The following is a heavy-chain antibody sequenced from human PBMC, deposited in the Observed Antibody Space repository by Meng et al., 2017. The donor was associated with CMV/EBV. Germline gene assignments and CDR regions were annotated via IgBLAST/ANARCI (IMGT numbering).Heavy chain of an antibody. Sequence: QVQLQESGPGLVKPSQPLSLTCTGSGGSISSGDCYWSWIRQPPGKGLEWIGYIYYSGSTYYNPSLKSRVTISVDTSKNQFSLKLSSVTAADTAVYYCARVYCSGGSCYGNWFDPWGQGTLVTVSS. V-gene: IGHV4-30-4*08. CDR1: GGSISSGDCY. CDR3: ARVYCSGGSCYGNWFDP. J-gene: IGHJ5*02. CDR2: IYYSGST. D-gene: IGHD2-15*01.